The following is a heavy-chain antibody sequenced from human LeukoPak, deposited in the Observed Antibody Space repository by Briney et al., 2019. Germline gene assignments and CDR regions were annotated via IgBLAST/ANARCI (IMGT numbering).Heavy chain of an antibody. V-gene: IGHV4-34*01. D-gene: IGHD6-19*01. CDR2: INHSGST. Sequence: SETLSLTCAVYGGSFSGYYWSWIRQPPGKGLEWIGEINHSGSTNYNPSLKSRVTISVDTSKNQFSLKLSSVTAADTAVYYCARSTSVAGSRYFDYWGQGTLVTVSS. J-gene: IGHJ4*02. CDR3: ARSTSVAGSRYFDY. CDR1: GGSFSGYY.